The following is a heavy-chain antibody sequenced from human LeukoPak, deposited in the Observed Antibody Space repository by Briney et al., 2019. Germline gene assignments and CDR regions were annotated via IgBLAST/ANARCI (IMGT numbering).Heavy chain of an antibody. CDR1: GFTFSSYG. CDR2: ISGSGGST. V-gene: IGHV3-23*01. D-gene: IGHD3-22*01. CDR3: AKTYYYDSSGYYVSSYWFDP. J-gene: IGHJ5*02. Sequence: PGGSLRLSCAASGFTFSSYGMSWVRQAPGKGLEWVSAISGSGGSTYYADSVKGRFTISRDNSKNTLYLQMNSLRAEDTAVYYCAKTYYYDSSGYYVSSYWFDPWGQGTLVTVSS.